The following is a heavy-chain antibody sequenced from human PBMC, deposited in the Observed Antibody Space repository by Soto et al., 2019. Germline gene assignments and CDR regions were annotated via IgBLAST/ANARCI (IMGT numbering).Heavy chain of an antibody. V-gene: IGHV1-69*01. J-gene: IGHJ4*02. CDR1: GGTFGRNT. CDR3: ARDLNWALDY. CDR2: IVPIFGTF. D-gene: IGHD7-27*01. Sequence: QVHLVQSAAEVKKPGSSVRVSCTGSGGTFGRNTIVWVRQAPEQGLECMGHIVPIFGTFKYAQKFQGRVTVTADESTTTAYVDLSSLTSEDTAVYFCARDLNWALDYWGQGTLVTVSS.